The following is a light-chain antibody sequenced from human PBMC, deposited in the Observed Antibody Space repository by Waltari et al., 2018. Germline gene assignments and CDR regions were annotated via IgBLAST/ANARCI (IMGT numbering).Light chain of an antibody. Sequence: QSALTQPASVSGSPGQSITISCTGTSSAVGGYNYISWYQQHPGKAPKLMIYEVSNRPSGVSNRFSGSKSGNTASLTISGLQAEDEADYYCSSYTSASTLVFATGTKVTVL. J-gene: IGLJ1*01. CDR1: SSAVGGYNY. V-gene: IGLV2-14*01. CDR2: EVS. CDR3: SSYTSASTLV.